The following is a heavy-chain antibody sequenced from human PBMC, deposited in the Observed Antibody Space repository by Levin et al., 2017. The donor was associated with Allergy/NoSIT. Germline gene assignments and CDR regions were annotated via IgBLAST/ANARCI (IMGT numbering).Heavy chain of an antibody. CDR3: AHRRGGSGSYYNVWAFDI. CDR1: GFSLSTSGVG. CDR2: IYWDDDK. Sequence: SGPTLVKPTQTLTLTCTFSGFSLSTSGVGVGWIRQPPGKALEWLALIYWDDDKRYSPSLKSRLTITKDTSKNQVVLTMTNMDPVDTATYYCAHRRGGSGSYYNVWAFDIWGQGTMVTVSS. J-gene: IGHJ3*02. V-gene: IGHV2-5*02. D-gene: IGHD3-10*01.